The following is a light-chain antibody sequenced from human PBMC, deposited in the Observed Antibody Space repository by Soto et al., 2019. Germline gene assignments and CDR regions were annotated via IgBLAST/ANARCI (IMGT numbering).Light chain of an antibody. V-gene: IGKV1-5*03. Sequence: DIQMTQAPSTLSASVGDRVTITCRASQSISSWLAWYQQKPGKAPKLLIYKASSLESGVPSRFSGSGSGTECTLTISSLQPDDFATYYCQQYNSYSWKFGQGTKVEIK. CDR1: QSISSW. CDR2: KAS. CDR3: QQYNSYSWK. J-gene: IGKJ1*01.